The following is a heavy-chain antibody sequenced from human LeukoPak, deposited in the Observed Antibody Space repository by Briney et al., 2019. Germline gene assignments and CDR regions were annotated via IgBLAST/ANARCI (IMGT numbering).Heavy chain of an antibody. J-gene: IGHJ3*02. CDR1: GFTFDDYA. CDR3: VRYSGSSRNAFDI. D-gene: IGHD1-26*01. V-gene: IGHV3-9*01. Sequence: GRSLRLSCTASGFTFDDYAMRWVRQAPGKGLEWVSRISWNSGHIGYADSVKGRFTLSRDNAKNSLYLQMSSLRPEDTALYFCVRYSGSSRNAFDIWGQGTLVSVSS. CDR2: ISWNSGHI.